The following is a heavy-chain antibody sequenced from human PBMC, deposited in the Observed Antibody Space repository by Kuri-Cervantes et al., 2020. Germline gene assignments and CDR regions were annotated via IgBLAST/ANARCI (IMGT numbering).Heavy chain of an antibody. Sequence: GGSLRLSCAASGFTFSSYWMSWVRQAPGKGLEWVANIKQDGSEKYYVDSVKGRFTISRDNAKSSLYLQMNSLRAEDTAVYYCARGVVAATRGYYGMDVWGQGTTVTVSS. J-gene: IGHJ6*02. CDR3: ARGVVAATRGYYGMDV. CDR2: IKQDGSEK. V-gene: IGHV3-7*01. D-gene: IGHD2-15*01. CDR1: GFTFSSYW.